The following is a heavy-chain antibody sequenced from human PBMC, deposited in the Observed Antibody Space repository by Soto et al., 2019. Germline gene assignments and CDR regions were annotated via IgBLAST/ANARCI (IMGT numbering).Heavy chain of an antibody. CDR1: GFTFSSYA. J-gene: IGHJ3*02. Sequence: PGGSLRLSCAASGFTFSSYAMHWVRQAPGKGLEWVAVISYDGSNKYYADSVKGRFTISRDNSKNTLYLQMNSLRAEDTAVYYCARDSRFLNYYDSSYDPPAFDIWGQRTMVNGS. CDR3: ARDSRFLNYYDSSYDPPAFDI. CDR2: ISYDGSNK. D-gene: IGHD3-22*01. V-gene: IGHV3-30-3*01.